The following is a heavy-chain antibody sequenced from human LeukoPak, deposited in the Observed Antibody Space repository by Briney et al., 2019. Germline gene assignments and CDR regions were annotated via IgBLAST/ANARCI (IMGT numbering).Heavy chain of an antibody. D-gene: IGHD4-11*01. CDR2: ISSSSSYI. CDR3: ARAYSNYGLPWG. CDR1: GFTFSSYS. Sequence: PGGSLRLSCAASGFTFSSYSMNWVRQAPGKGLEWVSSISSSSSYIYYADSLKGRFTNSRDNPKNSLYLQMNSLRAEDTAVYYCARAYSNYGLPWGWGQGTLVTVSS. V-gene: IGHV3-21*01. J-gene: IGHJ4*02.